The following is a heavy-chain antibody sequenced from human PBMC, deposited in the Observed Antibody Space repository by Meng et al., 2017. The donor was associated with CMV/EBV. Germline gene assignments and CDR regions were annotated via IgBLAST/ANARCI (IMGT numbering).Heavy chain of an antibody. V-gene: IGHV1-24*01. D-gene: IGHD6-6*01. Sequence: QDTRVQSWAGGKKPGASVKVSCKVSGYTLTELSMHWVRQAPGKGLEWMGGFDPEDGETIYAQKFQGRVTMTEDTSTDTAYMELSSLRSEDTAVYYCATEHSSPAFDIWGQGTMVTVSS. J-gene: IGHJ3*02. CDR1: GYTLTELS. CDR3: ATEHSSPAFDI. CDR2: FDPEDGET.